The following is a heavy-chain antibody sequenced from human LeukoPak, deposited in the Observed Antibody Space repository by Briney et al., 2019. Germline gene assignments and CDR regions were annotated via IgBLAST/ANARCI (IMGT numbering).Heavy chain of an antibody. CDR3: PKDWTPHSGVMDGLAA. CDR1: GFAFGVHA. J-gene: IGHJ4*02. Sequence: GGSLRLSCVGSGFAFGVHAMSWVRQAPGKGPEWVATIGSGADLFYAESVKGRFTISRDDPRHTVWLQMNSLRAEDTALYYCPKDWTPHSGVMDGLAAGGQGTRV. CDR2: IGSGADL. V-gene: IGHV3-23*01. D-gene: IGHD3-16*01.